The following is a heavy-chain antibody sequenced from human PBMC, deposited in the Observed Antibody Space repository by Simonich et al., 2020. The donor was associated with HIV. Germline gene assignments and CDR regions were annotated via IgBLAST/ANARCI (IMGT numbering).Heavy chain of an antibody. CDR1: GFTFDDYA. V-gene: IGHV3-9*03. CDR2: ICWNSGSL. CDR3: AKGYSYGYGDAFDI. J-gene: IGHJ3*02. D-gene: IGHD5-18*01. Sequence: EVQLVESGGGLVQPGRSLRLSCAASGFTFDDYAMHWVRQAPGKGLEWVSGICWNSGSLGYADSVKGRFTISRDNAKNSLYLKMNSLRAEDMALYYCAKGYSYGYGDAFDIWGQGTMVTVSS.